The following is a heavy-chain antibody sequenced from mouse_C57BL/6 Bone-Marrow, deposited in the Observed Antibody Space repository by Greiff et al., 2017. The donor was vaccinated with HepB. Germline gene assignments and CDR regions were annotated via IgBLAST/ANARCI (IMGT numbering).Heavy chain of an antibody. CDR3: ERHEEGGYYDPRLGY. D-gene: IGHD2-4*01. J-gene: IGHJ2*01. CDR1: GYTFTEYT. Sequence: QVQLQQSGAELVKPGASVKLSCKASGYTFTEYTIHWVKQRSGQGLEWIGWFYPGSGSIKYNEKFKDKAIVTADKSSSTVYMELSRVTSEDSAVYFCERHEEGGYYDPRLGYWGQGTTLTVSS. V-gene: IGHV1-62-2*01. CDR2: FYPGSGSI.